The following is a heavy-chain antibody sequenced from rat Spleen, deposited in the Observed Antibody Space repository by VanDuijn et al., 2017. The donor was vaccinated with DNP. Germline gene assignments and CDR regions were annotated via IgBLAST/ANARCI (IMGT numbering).Heavy chain of an antibody. J-gene: IGHJ4*01. CDR3: AREVYPFAMDA. D-gene: IGHD1-4*01. V-gene: IGHV2-64*01. Sequence: QVQLKETGPDLVQLTQTLSITCTVSGFSLTTYNVHWVRQPLGKGLEWMGAMWNGGGTDYNSAFKSRRSISRDTSKSQVFLKMTSLQPDDTAKYFCAREVYPFAMDAWGQGTSVTVSS. CDR1: GFSLTTYN. CDR2: MWNGGGT.